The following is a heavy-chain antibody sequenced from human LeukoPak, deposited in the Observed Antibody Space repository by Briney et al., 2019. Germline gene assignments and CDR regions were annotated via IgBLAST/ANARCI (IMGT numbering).Heavy chain of an antibody. V-gene: IGHV4-61*02. Sequence: SETLSLTCTVSGGSISSGSYYWSWIRQPAGKGLEWIGRIYTSGSTNYNPSLKSRVTISVDTSKNQFSLKLSSVTAADTAVYYCARWGSEGNWSVPWVDAFDIWGQGTMVTVSS. CDR2: IYTSGST. J-gene: IGHJ3*02. D-gene: IGHD3-3*01. CDR1: GGSISSGSYY. CDR3: ARWGSEGNWSVPWVDAFDI.